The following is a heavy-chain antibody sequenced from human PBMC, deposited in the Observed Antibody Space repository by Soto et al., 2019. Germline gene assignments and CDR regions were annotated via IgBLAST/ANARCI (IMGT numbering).Heavy chain of an antibody. J-gene: IGHJ5*02. CDR1: GFTFSSYS. D-gene: IGHD6-13*01. V-gene: IGHV3-21*01. Sequence: GGSLRLSCAASGFTFSSYSMNWVRQAPGKGLEWVSSISSSSSYIYYADSVKGRFTISRDNAKNSLYLQMNSLRAEDTAVYYCAQTEQQLVLMFDPWGQGTLVTGSS. CDR3: AQTEQQLVLMFDP. CDR2: ISSSSSYI.